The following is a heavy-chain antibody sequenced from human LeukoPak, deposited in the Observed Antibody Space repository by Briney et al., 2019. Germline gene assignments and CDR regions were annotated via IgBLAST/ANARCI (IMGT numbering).Heavy chain of an antibody. Sequence: GRSLRLSCAASGFTFSTYWMHWVRQAPGKGPVWVSRINSDGSSTTYADSVKGRFTISRDNAKSTLYLQMNSLRAEDTAVYYCARSYGMDVWGQGTTVTVSS. CDR1: GFTFSTYW. CDR2: INSDGSST. CDR3: ARSYGMDV. V-gene: IGHV3-74*01. J-gene: IGHJ6*02.